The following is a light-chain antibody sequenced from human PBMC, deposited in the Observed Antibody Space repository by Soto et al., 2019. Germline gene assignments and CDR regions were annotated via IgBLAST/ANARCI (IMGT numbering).Light chain of an antibody. CDR2: EAT. J-gene: IGLJ1*01. CDR1: SSDIGSSNL. Sequence: QSALTQPASVSGSPGQSITISCTGTSSDIGSSNLVSWYQDHPGKAPKLIIYEATQRPSGISYRFSGSKSGNTASLTISGLQAEDEADYYCCSYTSAINYVFGTGTKVTVL. CDR3: CSYTSAINYV. V-gene: IGLV2-14*02.